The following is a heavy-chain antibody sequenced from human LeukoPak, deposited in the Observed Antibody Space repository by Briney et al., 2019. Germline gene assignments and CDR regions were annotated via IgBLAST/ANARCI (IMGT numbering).Heavy chain of an antibody. J-gene: IGHJ6*03. CDR2: MSSSGIS. V-gene: IGHV4-61*10. CDR1: NGSISSNTYF. CDR3: ARVRWPTTGDKEVRGAITGGLYMDV. Sequence: SETLSLTCTVSNGSISSNTYFWSWIRQPAGKGLEWIGRMSSSGISTYSPSLKSRVTISIDTSRNQFSMNLNSVTAADTAVYYCARVRWPTTGDKEVRGAITGGLYMDVWGKGTTVTISS. D-gene: IGHD3-10*01.